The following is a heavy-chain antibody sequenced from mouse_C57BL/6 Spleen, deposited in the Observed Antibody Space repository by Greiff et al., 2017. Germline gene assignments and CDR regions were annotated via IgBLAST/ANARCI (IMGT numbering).Heavy chain of an antibody. CDR3: ARYGGNHWYFDV. V-gene: IGHV1-50*01. D-gene: IGHD2-1*01. CDR2: IDPSDSYT. J-gene: IGHJ1*03. CDR1: GYTFTSYW. Sequence: QVQLKQPGAELVKPGASVKLSCKASGYTFTSYWMQWVKQRPGQGLEWIGEIDPSDSYTNYNQKFKGKATLTVDTSSSTAYMQLSSLTSEDSAVYYCARYGGNHWYFDVWGTGTTVTVSS.